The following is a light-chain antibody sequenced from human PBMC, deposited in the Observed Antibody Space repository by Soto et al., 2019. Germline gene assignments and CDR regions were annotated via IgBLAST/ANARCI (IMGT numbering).Light chain of an antibody. CDR2: LGS. V-gene: IGKV2-28*01. CDR3: MQALQTPIT. Sequence: DVGMTQSPLSLAVSPAEAASIHCRPSQSLVHYNGYNYLDWYLQKPGQSPQILMYLGSNRASGVPDRFSGSGSGRDFTLKISRVEAEDAGVYYCMQALQTPITFGQGTRLEIK. CDR1: QSLVHYNGYNY. J-gene: IGKJ5*01.